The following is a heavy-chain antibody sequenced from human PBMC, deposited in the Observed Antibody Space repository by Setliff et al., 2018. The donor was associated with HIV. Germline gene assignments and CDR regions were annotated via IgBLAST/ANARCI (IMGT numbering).Heavy chain of an antibody. Sequence: SETLSLTCAVSGYSISSGYYWGWIRQPPGKGLEWIGSIYHSESTYYNPSLKSRVTISVDTSKNQFSLRLSSVAAGDTAVYYCARPNYYDSSGSFDYWGQGTLVTVS. V-gene: IGHV4-38-2*01. CDR1: GYSISSGYY. D-gene: IGHD3-22*01. CDR3: ARPNYYDSSGSFDY. J-gene: IGHJ4*02. CDR2: IYHSEST.